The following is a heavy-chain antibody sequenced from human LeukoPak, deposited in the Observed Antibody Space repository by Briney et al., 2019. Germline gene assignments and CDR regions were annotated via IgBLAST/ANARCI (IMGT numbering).Heavy chain of an antibody. J-gene: IGHJ4*02. V-gene: IGHV4-61*01. CDR3: ARGRSYGFDFDS. D-gene: IGHD5-18*01. CDR1: GVSINTCCYY. CDR2: KYYSGST. Sequence: SETLSLTCGVSGVSINTCCYYWTWIRQPPGKGLEWIGYKYYSGSTRYNSSLRSRLTISLDSSKNQFSLRLTSVTAADTAVYYCARGRSYGFDFDSWGPGTLVIVSS.